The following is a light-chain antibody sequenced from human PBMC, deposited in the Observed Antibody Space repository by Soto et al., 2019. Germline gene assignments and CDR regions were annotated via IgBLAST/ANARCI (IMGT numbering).Light chain of an antibody. J-gene: IGLJ1*01. CDR2: EVS. Sequence: QSVLTQPPSASGSPGQSVTISCTGTSGDVGAYDYVSWYQQHPGKAPKLMIYEVSKRPSGVPDRFSGSKSGDTASLTISGLQAEDEADYYCCSSAGGGTYVLGTGTRSPS. V-gene: IGLV2-8*01. CDR1: SGDVGAYDY. CDR3: CSSAGGGTYV.